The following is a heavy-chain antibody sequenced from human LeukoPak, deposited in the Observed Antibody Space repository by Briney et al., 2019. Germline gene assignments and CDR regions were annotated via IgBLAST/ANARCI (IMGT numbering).Heavy chain of an antibody. Sequence: GGSLRLSCAASGFTFSSYAMSWVRQAPGKGLEWVSAISGRGGRTYYADSVKGRFTISRDNSKNTLYLQMNSLRAEDTAVYYCAKDGGSYQGVFAFDIWGQGTMVTVSS. V-gene: IGHV3-23*01. D-gene: IGHD1-26*01. CDR2: ISGRGGRT. CDR1: GFTFSSYA. CDR3: AKDGGSYQGVFAFDI. J-gene: IGHJ3*02.